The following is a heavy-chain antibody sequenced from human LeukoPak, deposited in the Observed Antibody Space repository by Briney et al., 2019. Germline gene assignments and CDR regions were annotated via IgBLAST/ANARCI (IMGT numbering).Heavy chain of an antibody. CDR2: ISNYGRLR. Sequence: GGSLRLSCAASGFTFGDYYMSWIRQTPGKELEYVSHISNYGRLRYYGDSAKGRFTISRDNAENSGYLQMKSLRVEDTAHYYAARGRNAKAVDIWGQGTLVTVSS. V-gene: IGHV3-11*01. J-gene: IGHJ3*02. CDR1: GFTFGDYY. D-gene: IGHD3-10*01. CDR3: ARGRNAKAVDI.